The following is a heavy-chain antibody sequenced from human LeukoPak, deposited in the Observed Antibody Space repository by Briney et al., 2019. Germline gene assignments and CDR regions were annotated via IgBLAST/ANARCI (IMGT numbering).Heavy chain of an antibody. Sequence: ASVKVSCKVSGYTLTELSMHWVRLAPGKGLEWMGGFDPEDGETIYAQKFQGRVTMTEDTSTDTAYMELSSLRSEDTAVYYCATRYCSSTSCSINYYYYYGMDVWGQGTTVTVSS. V-gene: IGHV1-24*01. CDR1: GYTLTELS. D-gene: IGHD2-2*01. J-gene: IGHJ6*02. CDR2: FDPEDGET. CDR3: ATRYCSSTSCSINYYYYYGMDV.